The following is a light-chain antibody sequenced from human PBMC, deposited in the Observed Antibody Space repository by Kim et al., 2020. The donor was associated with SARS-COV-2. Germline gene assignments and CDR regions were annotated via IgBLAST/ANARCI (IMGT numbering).Light chain of an antibody. CDR2: GTS. V-gene: IGKV3-20*01. J-gene: IGKJ1*01. CDR3: QQYGSSPAT. CDR1: QTATRNY. Sequence: PGEQAPLSSTASQTATRNYLAWYQQKPVQAARLLIYGTSSGATGIPDRFGGSGSGTDFTLTISKLEAEDFAVYYCQQYGSSPATFGQGTKVDIK.